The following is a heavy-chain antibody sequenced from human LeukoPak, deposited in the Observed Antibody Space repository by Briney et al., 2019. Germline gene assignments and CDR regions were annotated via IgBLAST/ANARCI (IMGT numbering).Heavy chain of an antibody. V-gene: IGHV4-39*07. CDR1: GGSISSGGYY. CDR2: INHSGST. CDR3: ARRVGVPYLSFDY. J-gene: IGHJ4*02. D-gene: IGHD3-22*01. Sequence: PSETLSLTCTVSGGSISSGGYYWSWIRQPPGTGLEWIGEINHSGSTNYNPSLKSRVTISVDTSKNQFSLKLSSVTAADTAVYYCARRVGVPYLSFDYWSQGTLVTVSS.